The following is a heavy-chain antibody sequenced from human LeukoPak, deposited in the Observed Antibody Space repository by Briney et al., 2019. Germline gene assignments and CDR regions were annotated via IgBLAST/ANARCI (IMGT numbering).Heavy chain of an antibody. J-gene: IGHJ4*02. D-gene: IGHD6-13*01. CDR2: ISSSSSYI. Sequence: GGSLRLSCAASGFTFSSYSMNWVRQAPGKGLEWVSSISSSSSYIYYADSVKGRFTISRDNAKNSLYLQMNSLRAEDTAVYYCAREGIAAAGTGGVYWGQGTLVTVSS. CDR1: GFTFSSYS. CDR3: AREGIAAAGTGGVY. V-gene: IGHV3-21*01.